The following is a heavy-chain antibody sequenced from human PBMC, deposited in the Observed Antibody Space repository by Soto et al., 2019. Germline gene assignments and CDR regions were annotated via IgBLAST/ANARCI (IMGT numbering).Heavy chain of an antibody. CDR2: ISYDGSNK. CDR3: AKPIMGFGYYGMDV. CDR1: GFTFSSYG. D-gene: IGHD3-10*01. J-gene: IGHJ6*02. Sequence: PGGSLRLSCAASGFTFSSYGMHWVRQEPGKGLEWVAVISYDGSNKYYADSVKGRFTISRDNSKNTLYLQMNSLRAEDTAVYYCAKPIMGFGYYGMDVWGQGTTVTVSS. V-gene: IGHV3-30*18.